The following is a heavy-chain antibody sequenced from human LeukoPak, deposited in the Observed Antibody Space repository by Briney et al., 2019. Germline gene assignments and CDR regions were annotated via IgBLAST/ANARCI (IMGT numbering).Heavy chain of an antibody. V-gene: IGHV4-39*07. J-gene: IGHJ4*02. CDR2: IYYSGST. Sequence: SETLSLTCTVSGDSFSSVTDYWAWIRQPPGKGLGWIGSIYYSGSTYYNPSLKSRVTISVDTSKNQFSLKLSSVTAADTAVYYCARGIYDILTGYYNWGQGTLVTVSS. CDR3: ARGIYDILTGYYN. CDR1: GDSFSSVTDY. D-gene: IGHD3-9*01.